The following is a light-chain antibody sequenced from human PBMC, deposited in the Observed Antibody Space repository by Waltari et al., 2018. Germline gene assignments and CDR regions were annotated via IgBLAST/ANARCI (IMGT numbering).Light chain of an antibody. Sequence: DIQMTQSPSTLSASVGDRVTITCRASQSFSNSLALYQQKPGHAPKLLIYKASTLASGVPSRFSGSGSETEFTLTISSLQPDDFATYYCQQYASNPLTFGGGTKVEV. CDR3: QQYASNPLT. V-gene: IGKV1-5*03. CDR2: KAS. CDR1: QSFSNS. J-gene: IGKJ4*01.